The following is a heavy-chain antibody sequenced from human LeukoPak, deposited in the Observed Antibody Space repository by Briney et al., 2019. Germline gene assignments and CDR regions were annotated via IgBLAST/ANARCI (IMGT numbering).Heavy chain of an antibody. CDR3: ARDAPAYYDSSAFDY. D-gene: IGHD3-22*01. Sequence: GGSLRLSCAASGFTFSSYSMNWVRQAPGKGLEWVSSISSSSSYIYYADSAKGRFTISRDNAKSSLYLQMNSLRAEDTAVYYCARDAPAYYDSSAFDYWGQGTLVTVSS. J-gene: IGHJ4*02. CDR1: GFTFSSYS. V-gene: IGHV3-21*01. CDR2: ISSSSSYI.